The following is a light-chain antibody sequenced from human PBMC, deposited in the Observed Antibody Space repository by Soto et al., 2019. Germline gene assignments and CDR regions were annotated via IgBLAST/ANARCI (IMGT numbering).Light chain of an antibody. CDR1: SSDVGVFHY. CDR2: EVN. J-gene: IGLJ2*01. V-gene: IGLV2-14*01. Sequence: QSALTQPASVSGSPGQSITLSCTGTSSDVGVFHYVSWYQQYPGKAPKLIIYEVNNRPSGVSNRFSGSKSGNTASLTISGLQAEDEADYYCSSYTTSSTVVFGGGTKLTVL. CDR3: SSYTTSSTVV.